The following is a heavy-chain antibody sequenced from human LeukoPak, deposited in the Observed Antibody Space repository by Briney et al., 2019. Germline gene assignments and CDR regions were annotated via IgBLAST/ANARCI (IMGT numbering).Heavy chain of an antibody. CDR3: ARDGIGGGYPVYFDY. D-gene: IGHD1-26*01. J-gene: IGHJ4*02. CDR1: GFTVSSNY. V-gene: IGHV3-66*01. Sequence: GGSLRLSCVASGFTVSSNYMSWVRQAPGKGLEWVSVVYRDGNTYYADSVKGRFTISRDSSKNTLYLQMNSLRAEDTAVYYCARDGIGGGYPVYFDYWGRGTLVTVSS. CDR2: VYRDGNT.